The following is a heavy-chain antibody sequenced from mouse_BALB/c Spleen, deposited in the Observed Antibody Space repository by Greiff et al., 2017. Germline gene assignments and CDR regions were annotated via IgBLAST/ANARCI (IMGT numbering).Heavy chain of an antibody. V-gene: IGHV1-82*01. J-gene: IGHJ2*01. D-gene: IGHD1-1*01. CDR3: ARSGHYYGSDYFDY. CDR1: GYAFSSSW. CDR2: IYPGDGDT. Sequence: QVQLQQSGPELVKPGASVKISCKASGYAFSSSWMNWVKQRPGQGLEWIGRIYPGDGDTNYNGKFKGKATLTADKSSSTAYMQLSSLTSVDSAVYFCARSGHYYGSDYFDYWGQGTTLTVSS.